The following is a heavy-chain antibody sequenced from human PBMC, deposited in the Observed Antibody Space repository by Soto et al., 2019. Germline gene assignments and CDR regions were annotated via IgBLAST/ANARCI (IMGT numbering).Heavy chain of an antibody. CDR1: GNLLSDLY. D-gene: IGHD1-26*01. J-gene: IGHJ5*02. Sequence: QVQLVQSGAEVKKPGASVKVSCQVSGNLLSDLYMHWVRQAPRKGLEWMGGFDPEDGKTIYAQKFQGRVTMTEDTSTDTAYMDLSRLRSDDTAVYYCTVGVGATLWFDPWGQGTLVTVSS. CDR3: TVGVGATLWFDP. V-gene: IGHV1-24*01. CDR2: FDPEDGKT.